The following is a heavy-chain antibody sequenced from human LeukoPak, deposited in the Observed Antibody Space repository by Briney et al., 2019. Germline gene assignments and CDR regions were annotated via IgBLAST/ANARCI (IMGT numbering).Heavy chain of an antibody. CDR1: GFTFDDYG. CDR2: ISWNGGST. V-gene: IGHV3-20*04. CDR3: ARDQFGVIIVTSQYYFDY. J-gene: IGHJ4*02. Sequence: GGSLRLSCAASGFTFDDYGMSWVRQAPGKGLEWVSGISWNGGSTGYADSVKGRFTISRDNAKNSLYLQMNSLRAEDTALYYCARDQFGVIIVTSQYYFDYWGQGTLVTVSS. D-gene: IGHD3-3*01.